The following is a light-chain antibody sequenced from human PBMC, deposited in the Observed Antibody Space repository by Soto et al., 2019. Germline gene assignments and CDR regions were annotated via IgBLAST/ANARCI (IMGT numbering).Light chain of an antibody. CDR1: SSDVGSSNL. Sequence: QSALPQPASVSGSPGQSITISCTGTSSDVGSSNLVSWYQQHPGKAPKVMIYGVSTRPSGVSNRFSGSKSGNTASLTISGLQAEDEADYYCCSFAGSNTLVFGGGTKVTVL. CDR2: GVS. V-gene: IGLV2-23*02. J-gene: IGLJ2*01. CDR3: CSFAGSNTLV.